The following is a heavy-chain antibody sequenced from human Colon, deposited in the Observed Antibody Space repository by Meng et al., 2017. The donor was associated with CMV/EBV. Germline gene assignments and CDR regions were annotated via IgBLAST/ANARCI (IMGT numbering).Heavy chain of an antibody. J-gene: IGHJ6*02. CDR1: GFTFNNYV. CDR3: ARDNPFWSGGYYYYGMDV. V-gene: IGHV3-23*01. Sequence: GESLKISCAASGFTFNNYVMSWVRQAPGMGLEWVSSITTNGRNAYYADSVKGRFTLSRDNSKNTLYLQMHSLRAEDTAVYYCARDNPFWSGGYYYYGMDVWGQGTTVTVSS. CDR2: ITTNGRNA. D-gene: IGHD3-3*01.